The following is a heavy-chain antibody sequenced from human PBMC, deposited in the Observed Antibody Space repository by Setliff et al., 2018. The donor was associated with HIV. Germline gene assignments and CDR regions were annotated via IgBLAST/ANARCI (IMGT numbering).Heavy chain of an antibody. D-gene: IGHD3-16*01. CDR2: IYQSGTT. Sequence: PSETLSLTCSVSGGPITTSTYYWGWIRQPPGKGLEWIGNIYQSGTTYYNSSLTSRVTMSVDTSKSQFSLKLTSVTAADTAAYFCARVSTDYVWGSFLSSGPYYFDFWGQGALVTVSS. V-gene: IGHV4-39*07. CDR1: GGPITTSTYY. J-gene: IGHJ4*02. CDR3: ARVSTDYVWGSFLSSGPYYFDF.